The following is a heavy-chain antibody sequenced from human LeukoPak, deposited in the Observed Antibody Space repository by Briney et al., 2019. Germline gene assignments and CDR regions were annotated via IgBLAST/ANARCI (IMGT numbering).Heavy chain of an antibody. CDR1: GGSISSGSYY. V-gene: IGHV4-61*02. D-gene: IGHD3-3*01. CDR3: AREMRGYDFWSGYYAYNWFDP. J-gene: IGHJ5*02. Sequence: PSQTLSLTCTVSGGSISSGSYYWSWIRQPAGKGLEWIGRIYTSGSTHYNPSLVRRVTISVDTSKIQFSLKLSSVAAADTAVYYCAREMRGYDFWSGYYAYNWFDPWGQGTLVTVSS. CDR2: IYTSGST.